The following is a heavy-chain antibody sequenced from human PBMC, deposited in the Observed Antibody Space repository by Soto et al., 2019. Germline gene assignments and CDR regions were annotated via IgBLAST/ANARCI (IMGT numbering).Heavy chain of an antibody. CDR1: GFTVNGKKY. D-gene: IGHD3-3*02. CDR2: LYIADGT. V-gene: IGHV3-53*01. CDR3: ATRDTDYSFSDPHYGMDV. Sequence: DVQVVESGGGLIQPGGSLRLSCAASGFTVNGKKYITWVRQAPGKGLEWVSALYIADGTFYADSVKGRFTVSIDSSKNTVYLQMNNLSPEDTAVYYCATRDTDYSFSDPHYGMDVWGQGTTLIVSS. J-gene: IGHJ6*02.